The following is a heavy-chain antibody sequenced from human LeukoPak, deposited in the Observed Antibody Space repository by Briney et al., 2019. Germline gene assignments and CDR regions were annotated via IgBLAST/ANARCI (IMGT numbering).Heavy chain of an antibody. J-gene: IGHJ4*02. Sequence: GGSLRLSCAASGFTFSSYGMHWVRQAPGKGLEWVAVISYDGSNKYYADSVKGRFTISRDNSKNTLYLQMNSLRGEDTAVYYCARDLGTTNYYFDYWGQGTPVTVSS. CDR1: GFTFSSYG. D-gene: IGHD1-26*01. V-gene: IGHV3-30*03. CDR3: ARDLGTTNYYFDY. CDR2: ISYDGSNK.